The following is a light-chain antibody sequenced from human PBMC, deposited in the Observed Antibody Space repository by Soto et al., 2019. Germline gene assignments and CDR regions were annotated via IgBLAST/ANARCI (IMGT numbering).Light chain of an antibody. J-gene: IGKJ4*01. CDR1: RSVTTF. CDR2: DAS. V-gene: IGKV3-11*01. CDR3: QQRTNWPLT. Sequence: IVLTQSPATLSLSPGERATLSCRASRSVTTFFAWYQQKPGQAPRLLIYDASKRATGVPTRFSGSGSGTDFTLTISSLEPEDFAVYYCQQRTNWPLTFGGGTKVERK.